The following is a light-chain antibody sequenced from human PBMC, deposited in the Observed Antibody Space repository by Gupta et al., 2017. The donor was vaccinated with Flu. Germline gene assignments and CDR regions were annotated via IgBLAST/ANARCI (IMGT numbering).Light chain of an antibody. CDR3: QQYNSYSET. Sequence: DIQMTQSPSPLSASLGDRVTITCRASQSISSWLAWYQQKPGKAPKLLIYKASSLESGVPSRFSGSGSGTEFTLTISSLQPDDFATYYCQQYNSYSETFGQGTKVEIK. V-gene: IGKV1-5*03. J-gene: IGKJ1*01. CDR2: KAS. CDR1: QSISSW.